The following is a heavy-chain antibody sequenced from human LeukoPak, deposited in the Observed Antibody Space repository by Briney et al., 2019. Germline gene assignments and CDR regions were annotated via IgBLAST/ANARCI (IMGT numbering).Heavy chain of an antibody. CDR3: SRRKGSGQNKDWFDP. Sequence: PSETLSLTCTVSGGSISSSYWSWIRQPPGKGLEWIGYINYSGSANYNPSLKSRVTMSVDTSTNQFSLKLRSVTAADTAVYYCSRRKGSGQNKDWFDPWGQGTLVTVSS. CDR2: INYSGSA. CDR1: GGSISSSY. J-gene: IGHJ5*02. V-gene: IGHV4-59*08. D-gene: IGHD6-19*01.